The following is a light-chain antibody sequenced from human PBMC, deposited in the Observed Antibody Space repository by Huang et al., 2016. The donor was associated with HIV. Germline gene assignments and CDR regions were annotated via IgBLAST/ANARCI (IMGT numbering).Light chain of an antibody. V-gene: IGKV3-15*01. CDR2: GAS. CDR3: QQYSSWPS. J-gene: IGKJ1*01. Sequence: EILMTQSPATLSVYSGDRVTLSCRASQSVNYKLAWYQHKPGQAPRLRIHGASTRATGVPHRFSGSGSGTDFTLTITSLTAEDFAVYFCQQYSSWPSFGQGTKV. CDR1: QSVNYK.